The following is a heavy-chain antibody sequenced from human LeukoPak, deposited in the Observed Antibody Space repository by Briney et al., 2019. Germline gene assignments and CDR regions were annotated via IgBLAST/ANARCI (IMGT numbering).Heavy chain of an antibody. Sequence: SETLSLTCTVSGGSISSYYWSWIRQPPGKGLEWIGYIYYSGSTNYNPSLKSRVTISVDTSKNQFSLKLSSVTAADTAVYYCARWPESIAARRDYYYGMDVWGQGTTVTVSS. D-gene: IGHD6-6*01. V-gene: IGHV4-59*12. CDR2: IYYSGST. J-gene: IGHJ6*02. CDR1: GGSISSYY. CDR3: ARWPESIAARRDYYYGMDV.